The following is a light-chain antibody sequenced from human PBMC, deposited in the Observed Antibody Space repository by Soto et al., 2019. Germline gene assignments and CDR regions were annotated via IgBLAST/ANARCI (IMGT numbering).Light chain of an antibody. CDR2: EVS. CDR1: SSDVGGYNY. J-gene: IGLJ2*01. V-gene: IGLV2-14*01. CDR3: SSHTSSGTLE. Sequence: QSVLTQPASVSGAPGQSITVSCTGTSSDVGGYNYVSWYQQHPGKAPKLMIFEVSNRPSGVSNRFSGSKSGNTASLTISGLQAEDEADYFCSSHTSSGTLEVGGGTKLTVL.